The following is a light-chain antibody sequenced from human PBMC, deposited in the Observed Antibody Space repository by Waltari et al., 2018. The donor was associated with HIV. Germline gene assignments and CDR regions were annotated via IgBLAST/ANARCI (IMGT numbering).Light chain of an antibody. CDR3: QAWDSSTVV. CDR1: TLGDKY. Sequence: SYDLTQPPSVSVSPGQTASITCSGDTLGDKYACWYQQKPSQSPVLVIFQDSKRPSGIPERFSGSNAGNTATLTISGTQAMDEADYYCQAWDSSTVVFGGGTKLTVL. CDR2: QDS. J-gene: IGLJ2*01. V-gene: IGLV3-1*01.